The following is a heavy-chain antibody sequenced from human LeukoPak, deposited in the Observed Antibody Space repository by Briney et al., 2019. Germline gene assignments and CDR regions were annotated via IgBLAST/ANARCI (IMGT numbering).Heavy chain of an antibody. J-gene: IGHJ3*02. Sequence: PGGSLRLSCAASGFTFTSYWIHWVRQAPGKGLLWVSRINNDGTDTIYADSVRGRFTISRDNAKNTLYLQMNSLGVEDTAVYYCARGGFSHGFDIWGQGTMVTVSS. CDR2: INNDGTDT. CDR1: GFTFTSYW. V-gene: IGHV3-74*01. CDR3: ARGGFSHGFDI.